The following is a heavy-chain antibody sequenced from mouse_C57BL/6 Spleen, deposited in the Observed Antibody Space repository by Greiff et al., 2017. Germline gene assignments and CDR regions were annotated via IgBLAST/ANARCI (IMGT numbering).Heavy chain of an antibody. Sequence: QVQLQQSGAELVKPGASVKLSCKASGYTFTSYWMHWVKQRPGRGLEWIGRIDPNSGGTKYNEKFKSKATLTVDKPSSTAYMQVSSLTSEDSAVYYCARYGSSYWFAYWGQGTLVTVSA. V-gene: IGHV1-72*01. CDR2: IDPNSGGT. CDR1: GYTFTSYW. CDR3: ARYGSSYWFAY. J-gene: IGHJ3*01. D-gene: IGHD1-1*01.